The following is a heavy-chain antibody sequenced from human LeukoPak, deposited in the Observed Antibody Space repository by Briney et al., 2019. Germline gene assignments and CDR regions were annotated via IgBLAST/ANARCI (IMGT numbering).Heavy chain of an antibody. Sequence: GGSLRLSCAASGFTFSMDWMQWVRQAPGKGLVWVSRLNSDGSSTDYADSVKGRFTISRDNAKNTLYLQMDRLRAEDTAVYYCARDAGRDGYNYLFDYWGQGTLVTVSS. D-gene: IGHD5-24*01. V-gene: IGHV3-74*01. CDR1: GFTFSMDW. CDR3: ARDAGRDGYNYLFDY. J-gene: IGHJ4*02. CDR2: LNSDGSST.